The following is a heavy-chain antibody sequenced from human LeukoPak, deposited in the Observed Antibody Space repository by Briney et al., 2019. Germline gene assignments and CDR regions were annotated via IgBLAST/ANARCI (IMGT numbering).Heavy chain of an antibody. D-gene: IGHD7-27*01. Sequence: PGGSLRLSCAASGFTVSSNYMSWVRQAPGKGLEWGSVIYSGVSTYYAGSVKGRFTISRDNSKNTLYLQMNSLRAEDTAVYYCAIANVNWGSGYSDYWGQGTLVTVSS. CDR2: IYSGVST. J-gene: IGHJ4*02. V-gene: IGHV3-66*02. CDR1: GFTVSSNY. CDR3: AIANVNWGSGYSDY.